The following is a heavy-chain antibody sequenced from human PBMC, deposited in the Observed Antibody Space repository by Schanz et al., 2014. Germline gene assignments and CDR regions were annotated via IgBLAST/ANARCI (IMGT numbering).Heavy chain of an antibody. V-gene: IGHV3-23*01. CDR1: GFTFSTYA. CDR2: ISGRDGST. D-gene: IGHD3-10*01. Sequence: EVQLLESGGTLVRPGGSLRLSCAASGFTFSTYAMAWVRQAPGKGLEWVSAISGRDGSTYYADSVRGRFTISRDNSKNTLYLQMNSLRAEDTAVYYCAKGRFGELSAFDIWGQGTMVTVSS. CDR3: AKGRFGELSAFDI. J-gene: IGHJ3*02.